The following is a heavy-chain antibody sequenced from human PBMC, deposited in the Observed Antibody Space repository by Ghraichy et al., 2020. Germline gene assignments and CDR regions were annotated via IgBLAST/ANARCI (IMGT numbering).Heavy chain of an antibody. V-gene: IGHV4-34*01. Sequence: SETLSLTCAVYGGSFSGYYWSWIRQPPGKGLEWIGEINHSGSTNYNPSLKSRVTISVDTSKNQFSLKLSSVTAADTAVYYCARQEVYCSGGSCYSLFDYWGQGTLVTVSS. CDR3: ARQEVYCSGGSCYSLFDY. CDR2: INHSGST. CDR1: GGSFSGYY. J-gene: IGHJ4*02. D-gene: IGHD2-15*01.